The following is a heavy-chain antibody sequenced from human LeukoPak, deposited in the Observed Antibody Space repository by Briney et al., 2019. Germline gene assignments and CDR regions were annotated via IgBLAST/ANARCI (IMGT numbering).Heavy chain of an antibody. CDR2: IYTSGST. J-gene: IGHJ4*02. Sequence: RASETLSLTCTVSGASISSYYWSWIRQPPGKGLEWLGYIYTSGSTNYNPSLKSRVTISVDTSKNQFSLKLSSVTAADTAVYYCARYSQITFSQRYFDYWGQGTLVTVSS. CDR3: ARYSQITFSQRYFDY. D-gene: IGHD2/OR15-2a*01. CDR1: GASISSYY. V-gene: IGHV4-4*09.